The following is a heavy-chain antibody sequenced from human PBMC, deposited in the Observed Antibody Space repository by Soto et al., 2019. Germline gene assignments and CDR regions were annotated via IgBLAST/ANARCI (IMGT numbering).Heavy chain of an antibody. CDR3: ARVARTKGNYYYYGMDV. D-gene: IGHD3-10*01. Sequence: GGSLRLSCAASGFTFSSYWMSWVRQAPGKGLEWVANIKQDGSEKYYVDSVKGRFTISRDNAKNSLYLQMNSLRAEDTAVYYCARVARTKGNYYYYGMDVWGQGTTVTVPS. CDR2: IKQDGSEK. CDR1: GFTFSSYW. J-gene: IGHJ6*02. V-gene: IGHV3-7*03.